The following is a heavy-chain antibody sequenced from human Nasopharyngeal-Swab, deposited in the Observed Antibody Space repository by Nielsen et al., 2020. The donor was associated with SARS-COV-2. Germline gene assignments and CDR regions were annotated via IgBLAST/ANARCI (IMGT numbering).Heavy chain of an antibody. V-gene: IGHV3-9*01. J-gene: IGHJ6*02. CDR3: ARDETQNYYYGMDV. Sequence: SLKISCAASGFTFDDYAMHWVRQAPGKGLEWVSGISWNSGSIGYADSVKGRFTISRDNAKNSLYLQMNSLRAEDTAVYYCARDETQNYYYGMDVWGQGTTVTVSS. CDR1: GFTFDDYA. CDR2: ISWNSGSI.